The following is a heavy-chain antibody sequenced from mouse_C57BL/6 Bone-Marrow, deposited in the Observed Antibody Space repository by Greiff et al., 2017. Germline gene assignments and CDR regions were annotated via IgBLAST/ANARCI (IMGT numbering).Heavy chain of an antibody. Sequence: EVQLQQSGPELVKPGASVKISCKASGYTFTDYYMNWVKQSHGKSLEWIGDINPNNGGTSYNQKFKGKATLTVDKSSSTAYMELRSLTSEDSAVYYCARLLYYVDDWGQGTTLTVSS. CDR2: INPNNGGT. J-gene: IGHJ2*01. V-gene: IGHV1-26*01. CDR3: ARLLYYVDD. CDR1: GYTFTDYY.